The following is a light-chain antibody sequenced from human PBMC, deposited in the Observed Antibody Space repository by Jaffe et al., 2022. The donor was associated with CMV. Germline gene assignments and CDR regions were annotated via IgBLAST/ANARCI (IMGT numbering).Light chain of an antibody. CDR2: GAS. CDR1: QNVRNNY. Sequence: EIVLTQSPGTLSLSPGDRATLSCRASQNVRNNYLAWYQQRLGQAPRLLIYGASTRATGIPDRFSGSGSGTDFTLSISRLEPEDFAVYFCQQYGTSPYTFGQGTNLEIK. CDR3: QQYGTSPYT. V-gene: IGKV3-20*01. J-gene: IGKJ2*01.